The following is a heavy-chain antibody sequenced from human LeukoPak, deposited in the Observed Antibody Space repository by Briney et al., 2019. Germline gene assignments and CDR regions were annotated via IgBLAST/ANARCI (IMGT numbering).Heavy chain of an antibody. CDR1: GFTFSSYW. D-gene: IGHD4-23*01. Sequence: GGSLRLSCAASGFTFSSYWMHWVRQAPGKGLVWVSRINSDGSSTSYADSVKGRFTISRDNAKNTLYLQMNSLRAEDTAVYYCAREKTMVVTPGGPFFDYWGQGTLVTVSS. CDR3: AREKTMVVTPGGPFFDY. V-gene: IGHV3-74*01. CDR2: INSDGSST. J-gene: IGHJ4*02.